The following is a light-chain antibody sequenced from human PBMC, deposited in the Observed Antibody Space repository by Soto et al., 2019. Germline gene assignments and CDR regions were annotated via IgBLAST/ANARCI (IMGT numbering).Light chain of an antibody. Sequence: DIVVTQSPDSLAVSLGERATINCTSSQSLLYSTSNKNYLAWYQHKAGQPPALLIYWASTRASGVPDRFSGSGYGTDYTLSISCRQADDVAIYYCQHFYATPWTFGQGNTVVIK. CDR3: QHFYATPWT. J-gene: IGKJ1*01. V-gene: IGKV4-1*01. CDR1: QSLLYSTSNKNY. CDR2: WAS.